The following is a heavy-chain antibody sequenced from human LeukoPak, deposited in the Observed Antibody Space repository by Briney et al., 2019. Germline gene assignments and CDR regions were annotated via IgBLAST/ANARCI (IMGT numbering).Heavy chain of an antibody. V-gene: IGHV1-69*13. Sequence: SVKVSCKAPGGTFSSYAISWVRQAPGQGLEWMGGIIPIFGTANYAQKFQGRVTITADESTSTAYMELSSLRSEDTAVYYCARQTGTTSPARYWGQGTLVTVSS. D-gene: IGHD1-7*01. CDR3: ARQTGTTSPARY. CDR2: IIPIFGTA. J-gene: IGHJ4*02. CDR1: GGTFSSYA.